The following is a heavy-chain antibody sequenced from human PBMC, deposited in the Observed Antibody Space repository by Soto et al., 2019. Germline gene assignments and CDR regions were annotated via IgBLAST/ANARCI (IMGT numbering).Heavy chain of an antibody. J-gene: IGHJ4*02. V-gene: IGHV4-39*01. CDR2: IYYSGST. D-gene: IGHD6-13*01. CDR1: GGSISSSSYY. CDR3: ARRHSSPFFDY. Sequence: SETLSLTCTVSGGSISSSSYYWGWIRQPPGKGLEWIANIYYSGSTYYNPSLKSRVTISVDTSKNQFSPKLNSVTAADTAVYYCARRHSSPFFDYWGQGTLVTVSS.